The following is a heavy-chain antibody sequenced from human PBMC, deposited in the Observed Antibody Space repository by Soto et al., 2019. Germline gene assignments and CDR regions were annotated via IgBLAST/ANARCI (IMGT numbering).Heavy chain of an antibody. V-gene: IGHV1-69*04. CDR2: IIPIIGII. D-gene: IGHD3-22*01. Sequence: ASVKVSCKACGGSFSTYTITWVRQAPRQGLEWMGRIIPIIGIINYAQKFQGRVTITADKFTGTAYMELTRLRSDDTAVYYCAGDPDSHYNDSHASSYPWGQGTLVTVSS. CDR3: AGDPDSHYNDSHASSYP. J-gene: IGHJ5*02. CDR1: GGSFSTYT.